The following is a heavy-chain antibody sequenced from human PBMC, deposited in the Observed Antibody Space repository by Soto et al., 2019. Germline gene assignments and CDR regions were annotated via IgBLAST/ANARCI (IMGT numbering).Heavy chain of an antibody. CDR3: ASTGEIPYYYGMDV. D-gene: IGHD3-16*01. V-gene: IGHV1-69*13. Sequence: SVKVSCKASGGTFSSYSISWVRQAPGQGLEWMGGIIPIFGTANYAQKFQGRVTITADESTSTAYMELSSLRSEDTAVYYCASTGEIPYYYGMDVWGQGTTVTSP. J-gene: IGHJ6*02. CDR1: GGTFSSYS. CDR2: IIPIFGTA.